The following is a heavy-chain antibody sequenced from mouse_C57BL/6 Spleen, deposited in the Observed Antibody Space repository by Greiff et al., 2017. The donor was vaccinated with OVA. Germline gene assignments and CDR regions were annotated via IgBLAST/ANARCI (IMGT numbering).Heavy chain of an antibody. J-gene: IGHJ4*01. CDR1: GFSLSTFGMG. V-gene: IGHV8-8*01. CDR2: IWWDDDK. CDR3: ARIARDYAMDY. Sequence: QVQLKESGPGLLQPSQTLSLTCSFSGFSLSTFGMGVGWLRHPSGKGLEWLAHIWWDDDKYYNPAQKSRLTIPKDTTKNQVFLKIANVYTADTAAYYCARIARDYAMDYWGQGTSVTVST.